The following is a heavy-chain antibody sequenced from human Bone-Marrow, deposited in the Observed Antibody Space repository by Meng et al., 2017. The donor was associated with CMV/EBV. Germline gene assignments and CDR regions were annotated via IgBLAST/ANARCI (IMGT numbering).Heavy chain of an antibody. V-gene: IGHV3-23*01. CDR3: AKSVSPTGNYYFDY. Sequence: GGSLRLSCAASGFTFSTYAMSWVRQAPGKGLEWVSTISASGGTTYYADSVKGRFPISRDNSKNTLYLQVNSLRAEDTAVYYCAKSVSPTGNYYFDYWGQGTLVTGSS. D-gene: IGHD1-7*01. CDR2: ISASGGTT. CDR1: GFTFSTYA. J-gene: IGHJ4*02.